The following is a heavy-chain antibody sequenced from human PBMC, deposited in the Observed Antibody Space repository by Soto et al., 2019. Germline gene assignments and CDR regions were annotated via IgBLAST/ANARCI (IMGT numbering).Heavy chain of an antibody. D-gene: IGHD2-2*01. CDR2: IKQDGSEK. J-gene: IGHJ6*02. CDR1: GFTFSSYW. V-gene: IGHV3-7*03. CDR3: ARDACTSTSCYYYYYYGMDV. Sequence: EVQLVESGGGLVQPGGSLRLSCAASGFTFSSYWMSWVRQAPGKGLEWVANIKQDGSEKYYVDSVKGRFTISRDNAKNSLYLQRSSLRAEYTAVYYCARDACTSTSCYYYYYYGMDVWGQGTTVTVSS.